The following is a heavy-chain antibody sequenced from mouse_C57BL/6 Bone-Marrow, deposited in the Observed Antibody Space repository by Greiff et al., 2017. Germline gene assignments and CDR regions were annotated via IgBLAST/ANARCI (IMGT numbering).Heavy chain of an antibody. CDR2: LDPSDSYT. Sequence: VQLQQPGAELVRPGTSVKLSCKASGYTFTSYWMHWVKQRPGQGLEWLGVLDPSDSYTNYNQKFKGKATLTVDTSSSTAYMQLSSLTSEDSAVYYCARSFTTVVTHWYFDVWGTGTTVTVSS. J-gene: IGHJ1*03. D-gene: IGHD1-1*01. V-gene: IGHV1-59*01. CDR3: ARSFTTVVTHWYFDV. CDR1: GYTFTSYW.